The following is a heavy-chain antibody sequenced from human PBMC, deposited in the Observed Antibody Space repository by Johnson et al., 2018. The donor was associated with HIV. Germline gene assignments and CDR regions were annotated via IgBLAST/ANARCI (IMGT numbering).Heavy chain of an antibody. D-gene: IGHD6-13*01. CDR1: GITVSSNY. Sequence: VQLVESGGGLVKPGGSLRLSCAASGITVSSNYMSWVRQAPGKGLEWVSVIYSGGSTYYADSVKGRFTISRDNSKNTLYLQMNSLRAEDTAVYYCARERIAAAGLDAFDIWGQGTMVTVSS. J-gene: IGHJ3*02. V-gene: IGHV3-66*01. CDR3: ARERIAAAGLDAFDI. CDR2: IYSGGST.